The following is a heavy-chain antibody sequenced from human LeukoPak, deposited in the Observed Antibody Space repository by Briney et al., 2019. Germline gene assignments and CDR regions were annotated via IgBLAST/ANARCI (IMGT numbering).Heavy chain of an antibody. D-gene: IGHD3-22*01. CDR2: IYTSGST. J-gene: IGHJ3*02. Sequence: SETLSPTCTVSGGSLSSYYWSWIRQPAGKGLEWIGRIYTSGSTNYNPSLKSRVTMSVDTCKNQFSLKLSSVTAADTAVYYCARGPDYYDSSGYDAFDIWGQGTMVTVSS. CDR3: ARGPDYYDSSGYDAFDI. CDR1: GGSLSSYY. V-gene: IGHV4-4*07.